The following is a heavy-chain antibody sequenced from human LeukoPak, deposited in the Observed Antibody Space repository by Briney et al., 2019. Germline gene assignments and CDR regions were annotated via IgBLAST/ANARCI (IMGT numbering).Heavy chain of an antibody. CDR2: ISGSGGNT. CDR1: GFTFSTYG. Sequence: GGSLRLSCAASGFTFSTYGMNWVRQAPGKGLEWVSTISGSGGNTYYADSVKGRFTISRDNSKNTLYLQMNSLRAEDTAVYYCAKAITTTVLTPWDYWGQGTLVTVSS. CDR3: AKAITTTVLTPWDY. V-gene: IGHV3-23*01. D-gene: IGHD1-1*01. J-gene: IGHJ4*02.